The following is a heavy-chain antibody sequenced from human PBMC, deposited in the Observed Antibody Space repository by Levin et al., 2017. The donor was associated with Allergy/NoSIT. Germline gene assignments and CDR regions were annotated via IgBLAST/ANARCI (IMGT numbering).Heavy chain of an antibody. D-gene: IGHD4-17*01. J-gene: IGHJ3*02. V-gene: IGHV4-34*01. Sequence: SQTLSLPCAVYGGSFSGSYWSWLRQPPGKGLEWIGEINHSGSTNYNPSLKSRVTISVDTSKNQFSLKLSSVTAADTAVYYCARGSTVTTRSAFDIWGQGTMVTVSS. CDR3: ARGSTVTTRSAFDI. CDR2: INHSGST. CDR1: GGSFSGSY.